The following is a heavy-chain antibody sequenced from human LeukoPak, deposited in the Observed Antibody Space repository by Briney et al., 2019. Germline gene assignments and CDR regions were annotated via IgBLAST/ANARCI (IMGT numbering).Heavy chain of an antibody. CDR3: ARDLDGYRSGNGA. V-gene: IGHV3-74*01. CDR2: INTDGSST. Sequence: GGSLRLSCAAPGFTFNVYNMNWVRQAPGKGLVWVSRINTDGSSTGYADSVKGRFTISRDNAKNTLYLQMNSLRAEDTAVYYCARDLDGYRSGNGAWGQGTLVTVSS. J-gene: IGHJ5*02. CDR1: GFTFNVYN. D-gene: IGHD5-12*01.